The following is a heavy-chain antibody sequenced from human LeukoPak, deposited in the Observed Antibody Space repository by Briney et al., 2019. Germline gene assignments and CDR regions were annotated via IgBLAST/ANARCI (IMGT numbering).Heavy chain of an antibody. J-gene: IGHJ3*02. CDR1: GGSISSGDYY. Sequence: SETLSLTCTVSGGSISSGDYYWSWIRQPPGKGLGWIGYIYYSGSTYYNPSLKSRVTISVDTSKNQFSLKLSSVTAADTAVYYCARYLRKYDFWSGFDAFDIWGQGTMVTVSS. D-gene: IGHD3-3*01. CDR2: IYYSGST. V-gene: IGHV4-30-4*08. CDR3: ARYLRKYDFWSGFDAFDI.